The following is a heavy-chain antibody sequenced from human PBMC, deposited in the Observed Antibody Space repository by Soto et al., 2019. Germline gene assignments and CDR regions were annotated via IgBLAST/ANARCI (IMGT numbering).Heavy chain of an antibody. CDR2: IWYDGSNK. CDR1: GFTFSSYG. Sequence: GGSLRLSCAASGFTFSSYGMHWVRQAPGKGLEWVAVIWYDGSNKYYADSVKGRFTISRDNSKNTLYLQMNSLRAEDTAVYYCARANDIVVVPAADYWGQGTLVTVSS. CDR3: ARANDIVVVPAADY. J-gene: IGHJ4*02. V-gene: IGHV3-33*01. D-gene: IGHD2-2*01.